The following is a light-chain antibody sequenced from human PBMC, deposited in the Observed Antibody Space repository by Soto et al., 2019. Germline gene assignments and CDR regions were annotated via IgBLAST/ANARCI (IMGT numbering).Light chain of an antibody. CDR2: KAS. CDR3: QQYGSSSPWT. CDR1: QSISSW. Sequence: DIQMTQSPSTLSASVGDRVTITCRASQSISSWLAWYQQKPGKAPKLLIYKASSLEPGVPSRFSGSGSGTEFTLIISRLQPDDFASYYCQQYGSSSPWTFGQGTKVEIK. J-gene: IGKJ1*01. V-gene: IGKV1-5*03.